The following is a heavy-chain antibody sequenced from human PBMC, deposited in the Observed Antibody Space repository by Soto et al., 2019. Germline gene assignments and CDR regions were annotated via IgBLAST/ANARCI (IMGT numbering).Heavy chain of an antibody. CDR3: AADRIAAAGRPSYYYYYGMDV. V-gene: IGHV1-58*01. CDR2: IVVGSGNT. Sequence: ASVKVSCKASGFTFTSSAVQWVRQARGQRLEWIGWIVVGSGNTNYAQKFQERVTITRDMSTSTAYMELSSLRSEDTAVYYCAADRIAAAGRPSYYYYYGMDVWG. J-gene: IGHJ6*02. D-gene: IGHD6-13*01. CDR1: GFTFTSSA.